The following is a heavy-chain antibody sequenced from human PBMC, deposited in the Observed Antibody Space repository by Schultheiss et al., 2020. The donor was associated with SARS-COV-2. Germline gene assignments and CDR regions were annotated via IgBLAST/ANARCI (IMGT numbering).Heavy chain of an antibody. CDR1: GGSISSYY. CDR3: ARHYDYVWGSYRFTYYYYGMDV. D-gene: IGHD3-16*02. J-gene: IGHJ6*02. Sequence: SETLSLTCTVSGGSISSYYWSWIRQPAGKGLEWIGRIYTSGSTNYNPSLKSRVTMSVDTSKNQFSLKLSSVTAADTAVYYCARHYDYVWGSYRFTYYYYGMDVWGQGTTVTVSS. V-gene: IGHV4-4*07. CDR2: IYTSGST.